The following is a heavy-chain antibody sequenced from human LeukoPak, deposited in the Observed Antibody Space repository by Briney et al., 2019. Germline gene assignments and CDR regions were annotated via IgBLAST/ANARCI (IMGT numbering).Heavy chain of an antibody. D-gene: IGHD3/OR15-3a*01. Sequence: GGSLRLSCEASGFTFSNYWMSWVRQAPGKGLEWVSGISRDSGNIGYADSVQGRFIISRDNAKNSLYLQMNSLRAEDTALYYCAKDTATIFGLKGSNWFDPWGQGTLVTVSS. CDR1: GFTFSNYW. V-gene: IGHV3-9*01. CDR2: ISRDSGNI. J-gene: IGHJ5*02. CDR3: AKDTATIFGLKGSNWFDP.